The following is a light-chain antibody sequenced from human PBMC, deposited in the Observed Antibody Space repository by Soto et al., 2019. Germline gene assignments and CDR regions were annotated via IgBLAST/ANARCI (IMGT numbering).Light chain of an antibody. V-gene: IGKV3-20*01. CDR3: QQYGSSPLS. CDR1: QNVISNY. J-gene: IGKJ4*01. CDR2: GAS. Sequence: EIQLTQSPGTLSLSPGESATLSCRASQNVISNYLAWYQVKPGQAPRLFIYGASSRATGIPDRFTGSGSGSDFTLTITKLEPEDFAMYYCQQYGSSPLSFGGGTKVEI.